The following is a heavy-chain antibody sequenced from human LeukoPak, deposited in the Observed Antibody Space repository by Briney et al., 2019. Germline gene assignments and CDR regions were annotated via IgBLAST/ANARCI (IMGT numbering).Heavy chain of an antibody. CDR2: ISYDGSNK. D-gene: IGHD5-24*01. Sequence: PGGSLRLSCAASGFTFSSYGMHWVRQAPGKGLEWVAVISYDGSNKYYADSVKGRFTISRDNAKNSLYLQMNTLRAEDTAMYYCARDQGGGYSNFDYWGQGTLVTVSS. CDR1: GFTFSSYG. CDR3: ARDQGGGYSNFDY. J-gene: IGHJ4*02. V-gene: IGHV3-30*03.